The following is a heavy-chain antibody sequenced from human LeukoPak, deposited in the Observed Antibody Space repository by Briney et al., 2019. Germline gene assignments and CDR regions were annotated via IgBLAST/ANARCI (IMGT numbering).Heavy chain of an antibody. CDR2: INPNSGGT. CDR3: ARGFLEWFDAFDI. Sequence: ASVKVSCKASGYTFTGYYMHWVRQAPGQGLEWMGWINPNSGGTNYAQKFQGRVTITADESTSTAYMELSSLRSEDTAVYYCARGFLEWFDAFDIWGQGTMVTVSS. J-gene: IGHJ3*02. D-gene: IGHD3-3*01. V-gene: IGHV1-2*02. CDR1: GYTFTGYY.